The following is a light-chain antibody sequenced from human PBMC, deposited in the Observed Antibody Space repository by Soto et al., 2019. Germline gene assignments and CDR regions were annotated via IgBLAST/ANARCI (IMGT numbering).Light chain of an antibody. J-gene: IGLJ3*02. CDR3: WV. CDR2: STN. Sequence: QTVVTQEPSFSVSPGRTVTLTCGLSSGSVSTSYYPSWYQQTPGQAPRTLIYSTNTRSSGVPDRFSASILGNKAALTITGAQADDESDLWPWVFGGGTKLTVL. V-gene: IGLV8-61*01. CDR1: SGSVSTSYY.